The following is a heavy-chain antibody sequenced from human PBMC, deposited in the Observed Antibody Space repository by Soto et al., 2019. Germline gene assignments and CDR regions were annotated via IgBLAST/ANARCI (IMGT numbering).Heavy chain of an antibody. V-gene: IGHV1-18*01. CDR1: GYTFATYA. Sequence: QVQLVQSGPELKKPGTSVTVSCKASGYTFATYAVSWVRQAPGQGLEWMGWISAYNGNTINAQKFQGRVTLTTDTSTSTAYMALTSLTSDDTAVYYCASVGGALGDLDYWGQGTLVTVSS. CDR3: ASVGGALGDLDY. J-gene: IGHJ4*02. CDR2: ISAYNGNT. D-gene: IGHD3-16*01.